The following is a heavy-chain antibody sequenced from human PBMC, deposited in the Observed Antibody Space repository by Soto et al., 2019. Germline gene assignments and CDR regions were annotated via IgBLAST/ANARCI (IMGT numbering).Heavy chain of an antibody. CDR2: IIPIFGTA. V-gene: IGHV1-69*13. J-gene: IGHJ6*02. Sequence: SVKVSCKASGGTFSSYAISWVRQAPGQGLEWMGGIIPIFGTANYAQKFQGRVTITADESTSTAYMELSSLRSEDTAVYYCARDRGLGSWSYYYYYGMDVWGQGTTVTVSS. CDR1: GGTFSSYA. D-gene: IGHD3-10*01. CDR3: ARDRGLGSWSYYYYYGMDV.